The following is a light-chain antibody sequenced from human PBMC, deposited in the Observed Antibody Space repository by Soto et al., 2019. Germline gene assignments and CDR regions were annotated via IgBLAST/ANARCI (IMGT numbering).Light chain of an antibody. Sequence: QSVLIQPPSASGTPGQRVTISCSGSSSNIGSNTANWYQQLPGTAPKLLSHSNSQRPSGVPDRFSGSKSGTSASLAISGLQSEDEADYCCAAWDDSLNGFYVFGTGTKVTL. CDR3: AAWDDSLNGFYV. V-gene: IGLV1-44*01. J-gene: IGLJ1*01. CDR2: SNS. CDR1: SSNIGSNT.